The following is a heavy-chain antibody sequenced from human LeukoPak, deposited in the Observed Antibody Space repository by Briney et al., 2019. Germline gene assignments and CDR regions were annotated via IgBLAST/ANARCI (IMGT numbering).Heavy chain of an antibody. CDR1: GGSISSSNC. Sequence: PSETLSLTCAVSGGSISSSNCWSWVGQPPGKGLEWIGEIYHSGSTNYNPSLKSRVTISVDKSKNQFSLKLSSVTAADTAVYYCARAIVVVPAAINDAFDIWGQGTMVTVSS. J-gene: IGHJ3*02. V-gene: IGHV4-4*02. D-gene: IGHD2-2*01. CDR2: IYHSGST. CDR3: ARAIVVVPAAINDAFDI.